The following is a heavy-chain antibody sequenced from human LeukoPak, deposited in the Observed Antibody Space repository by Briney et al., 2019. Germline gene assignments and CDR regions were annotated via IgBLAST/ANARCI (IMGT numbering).Heavy chain of an antibody. Sequence: GGSLRLSCATSGFTVSSNYMSWVRQAPGKGLEWVSVIYDSGTTYYADSVKGRFLIFRDTSKNTVDLQMNSLRVEDTAVYHCAGRRSSGWYAYWGQGTLVTVSS. CDR2: IYDSGTT. D-gene: IGHD6-19*01. J-gene: IGHJ4*02. CDR3: AGRRSSGWYAY. V-gene: IGHV3-53*01. CDR1: GFTVSSNY.